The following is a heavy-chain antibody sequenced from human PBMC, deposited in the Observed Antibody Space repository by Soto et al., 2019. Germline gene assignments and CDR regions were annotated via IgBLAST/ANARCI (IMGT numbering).Heavy chain of an antibody. V-gene: IGHV3-23*01. CDR2: ISATGGGT. D-gene: IGHD3-16*01. J-gene: IGHJ4*02. CDR3: AKDRRAGGNSAFYFDF. CDR1: VFKFINYA. Sequence: GWSLRLSCASSVFKFINYAMSWVRQSPGKGLEWVSLISATGGGTYYADSVKGRFTISRDNSHNTLYLQVHSLTAEDTAVYYCAKDRRAGGNSAFYFDFWGQGAQVTVSS.